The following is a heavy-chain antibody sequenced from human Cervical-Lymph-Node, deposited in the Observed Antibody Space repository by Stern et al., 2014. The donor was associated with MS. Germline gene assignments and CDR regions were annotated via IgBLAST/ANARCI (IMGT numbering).Heavy chain of an antibody. Sequence: EVQLVESGGGVVQPGGSLRLSCVASGFTFSSQWMHWVRQAPGKGLVWVSRINSDGSSTTYAESVKDRFTISRDNAKKTLYLQMDSLRAEDTAVYYCARSNYGMDVWGQGTTVTVSS. J-gene: IGHJ6*02. CDR1: GFTFSSQW. CDR2: INSDGSST. D-gene: IGHD2-8*01. CDR3: ARSNYGMDV. V-gene: IGHV3-74*02.